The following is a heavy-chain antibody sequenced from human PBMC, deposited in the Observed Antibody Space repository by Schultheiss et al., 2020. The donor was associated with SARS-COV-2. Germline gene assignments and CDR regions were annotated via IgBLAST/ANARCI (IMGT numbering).Heavy chain of an antibody. D-gene: IGHD5-24*01. CDR2: INHSGST. CDR3: ARVGVVEMATIVDY. CDR1: GGSISSSNW. V-gene: IGHV4-4*02. Sequence: SETLSLTCAVSGGSISSSNWWSWVRQPPGKGLEWIGEINHSGSTNYNPSLKSRVTISVDTSKNQFSLKLSSVTAADTAVYYCARVGVVEMATIVDYWGQGTLVTVSS. J-gene: IGHJ4*02.